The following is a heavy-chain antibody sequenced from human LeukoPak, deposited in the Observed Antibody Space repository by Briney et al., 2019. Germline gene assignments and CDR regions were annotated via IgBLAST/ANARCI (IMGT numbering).Heavy chain of an antibody. Sequence: ASVKVSCKASGYTFTSYYMHWVRQAPGQGLEWMGIINPSGGSTSYAQKFQGRVTMTRDTSTSTVYMELSSLRSEDTAVYYCARDPPIAVAGIGGGGAFDIWGQGTTVTVSS. J-gene: IGHJ3*02. CDR2: INPSGGST. D-gene: IGHD6-19*01. CDR1: GYTFTSYY. CDR3: ARDPPIAVAGIGGGGAFDI. V-gene: IGHV1-46*01.